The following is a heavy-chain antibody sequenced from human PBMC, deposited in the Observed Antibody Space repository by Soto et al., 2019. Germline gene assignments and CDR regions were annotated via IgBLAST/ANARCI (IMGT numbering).Heavy chain of an antibody. J-gene: IGHJ4*02. CDR3: ARAYYYDSSGYYFDY. Sequence: ASVKVSCKASGYTFTGYYMHWVRQAPGQGLEWMGWINPNSGGTNYAQKFQGWVTMTRDTSISTAYMELSRLRSDDTAVYYCARAYYYDSSGYYFDYWGQGTLVTVS. V-gene: IGHV1-2*04. CDR1: GYTFTGYY. CDR2: INPNSGGT. D-gene: IGHD3-22*01.